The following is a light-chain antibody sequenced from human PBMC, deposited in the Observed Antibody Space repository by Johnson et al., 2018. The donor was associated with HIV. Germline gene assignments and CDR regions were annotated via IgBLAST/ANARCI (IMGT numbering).Light chain of an antibody. J-gene: IGLJ1*01. V-gene: IGLV1-51*02. Sequence: QSVLTQPPSVSAAPGQRVTISCSGSSSNIGNNYVSWYQQLPGTAPKLLTYKNDKRPSGIPDRFSGSKSGTSATLGITGLQTGDEADYYCGTWDTSLTAGGVFGTGTKVTVL. CDR2: KND. CDR1: SSNIGNNY. CDR3: GTWDTSLTAGGV.